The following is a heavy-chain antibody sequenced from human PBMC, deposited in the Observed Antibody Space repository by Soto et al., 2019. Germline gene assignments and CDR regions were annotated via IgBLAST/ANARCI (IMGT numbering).Heavy chain of an antibody. Sequence: SETLSLTCTVSGGSISSGDYYWSWIRQPPGKGLEWTGYIYYSGSTYYNPSLKSRVTISVDTSKNQFSLKLSSVTAADTAVYYCASQYSSSWHYDYWGQGTLVTVSS. CDR3: ASQYSSSWHYDY. J-gene: IGHJ4*02. CDR2: IYYSGST. V-gene: IGHV4-30-4*01. D-gene: IGHD6-13*01. CDR1: GGSISSGDYY.